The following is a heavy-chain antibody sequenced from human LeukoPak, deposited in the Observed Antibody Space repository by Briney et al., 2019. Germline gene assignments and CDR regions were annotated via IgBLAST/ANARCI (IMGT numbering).Heavy chain of an antibody. CDR1: GGSFSGYY. V-gene: IGHV4-34*01. CDR2: INHSGST. Sequence: SETLSLTCAVYGGSFSGYYWSWIRQPPGKGLEWIGEINHSGSTNYNPSLKSRVTISVDTSKNQFSLKLSSVTAADTAVYYCAREGGGYDPYYMDVWGKGTTVTVSS. J-gene: IGHJ6*03. CDR3: AREGGGYDPYYMDV. D-gene: IGHD5-12*01.